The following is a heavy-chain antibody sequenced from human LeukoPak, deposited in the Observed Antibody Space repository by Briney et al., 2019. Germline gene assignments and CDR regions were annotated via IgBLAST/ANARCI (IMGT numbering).Heavy chain of an antibody. J-gene: IGHJ4*02. CDR1: GFTFSSYT. CDR2: ISYDGSSK. V-gene: IGHV3-30*18. D-gene: IGHD4-17*01. CDR3: AKGTTVTAPFDY. Sequence: GGSLRLSCAASGFTFSSYTMHWIRQAPGKGLEWVAVISYDGSSKYYADSVKGRFTISRDNSKNTLYLQMNSLRAEDTAVYYCAKGTTVTAPFDYWGQGTLVTVSS.